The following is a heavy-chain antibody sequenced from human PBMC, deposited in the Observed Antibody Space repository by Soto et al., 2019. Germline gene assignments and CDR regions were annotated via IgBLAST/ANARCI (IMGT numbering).Heavy chain of an antibody. D-gene: IGHD3-10*01. Sequence: QVQLVQSGAEVKKPGSSVKVSCKASGGTFSSYAISWVRQAPGQGLEWMGGIIPIFGTANYAQKFQGRVTITADESTSTDYMELSSLRSEDTAVYYCASWANIAALLWFGEPRNWFDPWGQGTLVTVSS. V-gene: IGHV1-69*12. J-gene: IGHJ5*02. CDR2: IIPIFGTA. CDR3: ASWANIAALLWFGEPRNWFDP. CDR1: GGTFSSYA.